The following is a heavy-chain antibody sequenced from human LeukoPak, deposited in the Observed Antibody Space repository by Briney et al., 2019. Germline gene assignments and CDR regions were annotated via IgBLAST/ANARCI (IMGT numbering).Heavy chain of an antibody. CDR1: GYTFTSYD. V-gene: IGHV1-8*01. D-gene: IGHD2-2*01. J-gene: IGHJ4*02. CDR3: ASQICSSSSCYLYFDY. Sequence: ASVKVSCKASGYTFTSYDINWVRQATGQGLEWMGWMNPNSGNTGYAQRFQGRVTMTRDTSISTVYMELSRLRSDDTAAYYCASQICSSSSCYLYFDYWGQGTLVTVSS. CDR2: MNPNSGNT.